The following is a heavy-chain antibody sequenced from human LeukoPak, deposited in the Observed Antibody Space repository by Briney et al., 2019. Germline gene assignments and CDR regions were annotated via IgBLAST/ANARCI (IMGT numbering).Heavy chain of an antibody. CDR1: GFTFSYYS. Sequence: GGSLRLSCAASGFTFSYYSMNWVRQAPGKGLEWVSAISGSGGSTYYADSVKGRFTISRDNSKNTLYLQMNSLRAEDTAVYYCAKDVTVVVITIDYWGQGTLVTVSS. CDR3: AKDVTVVVITIDY. V-gene: IGHV3-23*01. J-gene: IGHJ4*02. CDR2: ISGSGGST. D-gene: IGHD3-22*01.